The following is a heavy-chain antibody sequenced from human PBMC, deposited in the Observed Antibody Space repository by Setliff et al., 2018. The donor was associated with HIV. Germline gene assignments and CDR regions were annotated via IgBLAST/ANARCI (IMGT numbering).Heavy chain of an antibody. D-gene: IGHD6-19*01. CDR2: IYYSYST. Sequence: PSETLSLTCTVSGDSISSSSYYWGWIRQPPGKGLEWIGSIYYSYSTYYNPSLKSRVTIPLDTSKNQLSLKLSSVTAADTAVYYCASRGDSGWYYRSGFDPWGQGTLVTVSS. J-gene: IGHJ5*02. V-gene: IGHV4-39*01. CDR1: GDSISSSSYY. CDR3: ASRGDSGWYYRSGFDP.